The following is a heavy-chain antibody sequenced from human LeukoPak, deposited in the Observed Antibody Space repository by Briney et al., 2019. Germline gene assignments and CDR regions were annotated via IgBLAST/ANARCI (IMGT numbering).Heavy chain of an antibody. CDR1: GASVSSSSYH. CDR2: ILYSGRI. CDR3: VGLAAGESRRGP. Sequence: SETLPLTCTVSGASVSSSSYHWMWIRQPPGKGLEYIGNILYSGRIDYKPSLQSRATISLDTSNNHFSLTLRSVTAADTAVYYCVGLAAGESRRGPWGQGTLVTVSS. V-gene: IGHV4-61*03. J-gene: IGHJ5*02.